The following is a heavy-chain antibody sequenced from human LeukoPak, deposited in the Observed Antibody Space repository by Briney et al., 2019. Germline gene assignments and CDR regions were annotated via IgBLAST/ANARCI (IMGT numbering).Heavy chain of an antibody. J-gene: IGHJ4*02. CDR1: GGSVSSSTNH. Sequence: SESRSLTCILAGGSVSSSTNHWGWIRQPPGKGLEWIVTVYYSGITYYDPSLKSRVPISVDTTKNQFSLRLNSVTAADTAVYYCARHPTTPDVWGQGTLVTVSS. D-gene: IGHD2-15*01. V-gene: IGHV4-39*01. CDR2: VYYSGIT. CDR3: ARHPTTPDV.